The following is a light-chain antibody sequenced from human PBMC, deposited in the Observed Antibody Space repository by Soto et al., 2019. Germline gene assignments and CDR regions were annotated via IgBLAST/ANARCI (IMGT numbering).Light chain of an antibody. CDR2: EAS. CDR3: QQYNSYWT. Sequence: DIQMSQSPSSLSASVGDRVSITCRASQSIGTYLNWYQQKPGKAPKVLIYEASTLESGVPSRFSGSGYGTEFTLTIRSLQPDDFATYYCQQYNSYWTFGQGTKVDIK. CDR1: QSIGTY. V-gene: IGKV1-5*03. J-gene: IGKJ1*01.